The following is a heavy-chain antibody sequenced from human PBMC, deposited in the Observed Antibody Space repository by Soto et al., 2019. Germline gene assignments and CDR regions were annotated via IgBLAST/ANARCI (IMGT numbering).Heavy chain of an antibody. CDR2: IYYSGST. Sequence: SETLSRTCTVSGGSISSSSYYWGWIRQPPGKGLEWIGSIYYSGSTYYNPSLKSRVTISVDTSKNQFSLKLSSVTAADTAVYYCARLSPRGNIWFGELLKEYYFDYWGQGTLVTVS. CDR1: GGSISSSSYY. CDR3: ARLSPRGNIWFGELLKEYYFDY. D-gene: IGHD3-10*01. V-gene: IGHV4-39*01. J-gene: IGHJ4*02.